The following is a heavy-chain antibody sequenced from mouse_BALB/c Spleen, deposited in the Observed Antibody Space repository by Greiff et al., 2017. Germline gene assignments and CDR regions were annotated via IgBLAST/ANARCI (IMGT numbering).Heavy chain of an antibody. CDR3: ARHFYHGYYVNAMDY. V-gene: IGHV2-6-2*01. D-gene: IGHD2-3*01. J-gene: IGHJ4*01. CDR2: IWSDGST. Sequence: QVQLKESGPDLVAPSQSLSITCTVSGFSLTSYGVHWVRQPPGKGLEWLVVIWSDGSTTYNSALKSRLSISKDNSKSQVFLKMNSLQTDDTAMYYCARHFYHGYYVNAMDYWGQGTSVTVSS. CDR1: GFSLTSYG.